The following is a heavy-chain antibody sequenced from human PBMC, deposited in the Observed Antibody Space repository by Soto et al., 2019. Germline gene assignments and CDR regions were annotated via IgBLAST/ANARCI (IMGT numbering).Heavy chain of an antibody. CDR1: GGTFSSYA. V-gene: IGHV1-69*04. Sequence: ASVKVSCKASGGTFSSYAISWVRQAPGQGLEWMGRIIPILGIANYAQKFQGRVTITADKSTSTAYMELSSLRSEDTAVYYCASDLHYYDSSGYYPFDYWGQGTLVTVSS. J-gene: IGHJ4*02. CDR2: IIPILGIA. D-gene: IGHD3-22*01. CDR3: ASDLHYYDSSGYYPFDY.